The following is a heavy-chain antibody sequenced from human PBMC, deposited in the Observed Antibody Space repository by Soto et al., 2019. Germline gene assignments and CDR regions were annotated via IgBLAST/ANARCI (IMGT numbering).Heavy chain of an antibody. CDR1: GYTFTSCG. V-gene: IGHV1-18*01. CDR3: ARSTVTTVGVDY. Sequence: ASVKVSCKASGYTFTSCGISWVRQAPGQGLEWMGWISAYNGNTNYAQKLQGRVTMTTDTSTSTSYMELRSLRSDDTAVYYCARSTVTTVGVDYWGQGTLVTVSS. J-gene: IGHJ4*02. CDR2: ISAYNGNT. D-gene: IGHD4-4*01.